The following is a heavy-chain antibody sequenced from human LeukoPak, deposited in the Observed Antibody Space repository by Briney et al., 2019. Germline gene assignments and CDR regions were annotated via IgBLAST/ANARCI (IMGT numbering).Heavy chain of an antibody. CDR1: GYTFTSYD. Sequence: GASVKVSCKASGYTFTSYDISWVRQATGQGLEWMGWMNPNSGNTGYAQKFQGRVTMTRNTSISTAYMELSSLRSEDTAVYYCARGRDIVATVFDYWGQGTLVTVSS. D-gene: IGHD5-12*01. V-gene: IGHV1-8*01. J-gene: IGHJ4*02. CDR3: ARGRDIVATVFDY. CDR2: MNPNSGNT.